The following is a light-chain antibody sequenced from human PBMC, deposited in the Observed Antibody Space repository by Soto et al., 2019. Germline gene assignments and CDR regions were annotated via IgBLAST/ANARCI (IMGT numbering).Light chain of an antibody. CDR1: QSVSGN. J-gene: IGKJ1*01. Sequence: EIVVTQSPATLSVSPGERATLSCRVSQSVSGNLAWYQQKPGQAPRLLIYGASTRATGIPARFSGSGSGTEFTLTISSLQSEDFAVYYCQQYNNWPPAFGQGTKVEIK. V-gene: IGKV3-15*01. CDR3: QQYNNWPPA. CDR2: GAS.